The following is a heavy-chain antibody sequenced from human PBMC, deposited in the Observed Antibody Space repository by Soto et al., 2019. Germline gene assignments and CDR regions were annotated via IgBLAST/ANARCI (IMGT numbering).Heavy chain of an antibody. CDR1: GFTVSSNY. J-gene: IGHJ4*02. V-gene: IGHV3-53*04. CDR2: IYSGGST. CDR3: ARGFESSGWPSFDY. D-gene: IGHD6-19*01. Sequence: GGSLRLSCAASGFTVSSNYMSWVLQAPGKGLEWVSVIYSGGSTYYADSVKGRFTISRHNSKNTLYLQMNSLRAEDTAVYYCARGFESSGWPSFDYWGQGTLVTVSS.